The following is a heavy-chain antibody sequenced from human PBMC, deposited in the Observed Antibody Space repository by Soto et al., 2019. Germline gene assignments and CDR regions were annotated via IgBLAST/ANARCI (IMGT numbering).Heavy chain of an antibody. Sequence: GGSLRLSCVASGFTFNRYGMHWVRQAPGKGLEWVAEISFDGTAKYYAESVKGRFTVSRDNGNNTLHLEMNSLGAKDTAVYFCATGRSTRFDPWGQGTLVTVSS. CDR3: ATGRSTRFDP. CDR2: ISFDGTAK. J-gene: IGHJ5*02. V-gene: IGHV3-30*03. CDR1: GFTFNRYG. D-gene: IGHD1-1*01.